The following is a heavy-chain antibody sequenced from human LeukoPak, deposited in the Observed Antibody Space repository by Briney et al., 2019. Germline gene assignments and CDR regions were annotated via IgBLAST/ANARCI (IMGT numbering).Heavy chain of an antibody. J-gene: IGHJ4*02. CDR1: GGSITTNNYY. CDR2: INYSWST. D-gene: IGHD6-19*01. CDR3: ARRVAGRGAYFDY. Sequence: KPSETLSLTCTVSGGSITTNNYYWAWIRQPPGKGLEWIGNINYSWSTYYNPSLASRLTMSGDTSKNQFSLKLSSVTAADTAVYYCARRVAGRGAYFDYWGQGSLVTVSS. V-gene: IGHV4-39*07.